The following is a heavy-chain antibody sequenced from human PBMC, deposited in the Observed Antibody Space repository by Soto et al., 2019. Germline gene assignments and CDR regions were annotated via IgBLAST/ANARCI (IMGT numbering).Heavy chain of an antibody. Sequence: GGSLRLSCAASGFTFSSYAMSWVRQAPGKGLEWVAAIGGTDGKTYYADSVKGRFTISRDNSENTLYLQMSRLRAEDTAVYFCAKGMFSSSPAAAGSFDYWGQGALVTV. J-gene: IGHJ4*02. D-gene: IGHD3-10*01. CDR1: GFTFSSYA. CDR3: AKGMFSSSPAAAGSFDY. V-gene: IGHV3-23*01. CDR2: IGGTDGKT.